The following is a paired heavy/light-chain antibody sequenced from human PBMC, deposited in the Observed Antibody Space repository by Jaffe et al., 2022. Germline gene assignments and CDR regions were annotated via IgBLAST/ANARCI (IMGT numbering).Heavy chain of an antibody. CDR2: ISYDGSNK. D-gene: IGHD2-15*01. CDR1: GFTFSSYG. CDR3: AKRGVYCSGGSCYSSYYYYYYMDV. J-gene: IGHJ6*03. Sequence: QVQLVESGGGVVQPGRSLRLSCAASGFTFSSYGMHWVRQAPGKGLEWVAVISYDGSNKYYADSVKGRFTISRDNSKNTLYLQMNSLRAEDTAVYYCAKRGVYCSGGSCYSSYYYYYYMDVWGKGTTVTVSS. V-gene: IGHV3-30*18.
Light chain of an antibody. J-gene: IGKJ3*01. CDR2: GAS. V-gene: IGKV3-15*01. Sequence: EIVMTQSPATLSVSPGERATLSCRASQSVSSNLAWYQQKPGQAPRLLIYGASTRATGIPARFSGSGSGTEFTLTISSLQSEDFAVYYCQQYNNWPPDGSFGPGTKVDIK. CDR3: QQYNNWPPDGS. CDR1: QSVSSN.